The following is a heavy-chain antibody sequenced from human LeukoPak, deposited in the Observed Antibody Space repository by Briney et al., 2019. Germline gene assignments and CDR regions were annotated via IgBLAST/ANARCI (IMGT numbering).Heavy chain of an antibody. CDR2: INPNDGDT. D-gene: IGHD2-2*01. V-gene: IGHV1-2*02. Sequence: GASVKVSCKASGYTFTGYYMHWVRQAPGQGFEWMGWINPNDGDTNYAQKFQGRVTMTRDTSFSTAHMEVSRLRSDDTAVYYCARANFLYCSSTTCLFDYWGQGTLVTVSS. CDR1: GYTFTGYY. CDR3: ARANFLYCSSTTCLFDY. J-gene: IGHJ4*02.